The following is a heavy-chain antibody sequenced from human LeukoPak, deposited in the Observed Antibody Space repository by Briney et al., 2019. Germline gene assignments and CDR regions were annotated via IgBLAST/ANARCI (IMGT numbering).Heavy chain of an antibody. J-gene: IGHJ4*02. CDR2: IWYDGSNK. CDR1: GFTFSSYG. Sequence: GGSLRLSCAASGFTFSSYGMHWVRQAPGKGLEWVAVIWYDGSNKYYADSVKGRFTISRDNSKNTLYLQMNSLRAEDTAVYYCARGGVVVVAAHYYFDYWGQGTLVTVSS. CDR3: ARGGVVVVAAHYYFDY. V-gene: IGHV3-33*01. D-gene: IGHD2-15*01.